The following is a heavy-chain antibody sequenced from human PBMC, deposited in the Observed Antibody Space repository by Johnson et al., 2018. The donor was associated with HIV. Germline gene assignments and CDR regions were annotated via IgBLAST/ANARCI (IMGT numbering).Heavy chain of an antibody. Sequence: QMLLVESGGGVVQPGRSLRLSCAASGFTFSSYGMHWVRQAPGKGLEWVAVISYDGSNKYYADSVKGRFTISRDNSKNTLYLQMNSLRAEDTAVYYCAKDRGGSYLLFSAFVIWGQGTMVTVSS. CDR1: GFTFSSYG. CDR2: ISYDGSNK. V-gene: IGHV3-30*18. J-gene: IGHJ3*02. CDR3: AKDRGGSYLLFSAFVI. D-gene: IGHD1-26*01.